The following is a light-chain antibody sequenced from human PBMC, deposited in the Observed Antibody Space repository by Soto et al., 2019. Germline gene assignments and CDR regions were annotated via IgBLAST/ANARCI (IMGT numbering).Light chain of an antibody. J-gene: IGKJ5*01. Sequence: DIVMTQSPLSLPVTPGEPASISCRSSQSLLHSNGYNYLDWYLQKPGQSPQLLIYLASIRASGVPDRFSGSASGTFFTLKNSGVEAEDVGFYYCMQALQPPFGQATGQEIK. V-gene: IGKV2-28*01. CDR2: LAS. CDR1: QSLLHSNGYNY. CDR3: MQALQPP.